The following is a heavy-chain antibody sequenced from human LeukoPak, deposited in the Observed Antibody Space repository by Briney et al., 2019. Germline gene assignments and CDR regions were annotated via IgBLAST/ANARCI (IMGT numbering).Heavy chain of an antibody. CDR2: ISAYNGNT. CDR3: ARDSQQLALYNWFDP. CDR1: GYTFTSYG. V-gene: IGHV1-18*01. D-gene: IGHD6-13*01. J-gene: IGHJ5*02. Sequence: GASVKVSCKASGYTFTSYGISWVRQAPGQGLEWMGWISAYNGNTNYALKLQGRVTMTTDTSTSTAYMELRSLRSDDTAVYYCARDSQQLALYNWFDPWGQGTLVTVSS.